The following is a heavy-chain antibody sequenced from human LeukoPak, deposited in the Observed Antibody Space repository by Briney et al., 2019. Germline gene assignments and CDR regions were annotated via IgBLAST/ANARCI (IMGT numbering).Heavy chain of an antibody. CDR1: GGSVSSYY. CDR3: ARHGSVRSPLGP. CDR2: IYATGST. D-gene: IGHD3-10*01. Sequence: SETRSLTCTVSGGSVSSYYWSWIRRPPGKGLEWIGYIYATGSTNYNPSLKSRVTISVDTSKNQFSLNLRSVTAADTAVYYCARHGSVRSPLGPWGQGTLVTVSS. J-gene: IGHJ5*02. V-gene: IGHV4-4*09.